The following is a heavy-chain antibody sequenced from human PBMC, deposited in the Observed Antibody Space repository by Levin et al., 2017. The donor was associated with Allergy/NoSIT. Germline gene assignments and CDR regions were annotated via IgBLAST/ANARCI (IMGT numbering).Heavy chain of an antibody. CDR3: AAEYDSSGYDDY. CDR2: INHSGST. CDR1: GGSFSGYY. Sequence: SETLSLTCAVYGGSFSGYYWSWIRQPPGKGLEWIGEINHSGSTNYNPSLKSRVTISVDTSKNQFSLKLSSVTAADTAVYYCAAEYDSSGYDDYWGQGTLVTVSS. J-gene: IGHJ4*02. D-gene: IGHD3-22*01. V-gene: IGHV4-34*01.